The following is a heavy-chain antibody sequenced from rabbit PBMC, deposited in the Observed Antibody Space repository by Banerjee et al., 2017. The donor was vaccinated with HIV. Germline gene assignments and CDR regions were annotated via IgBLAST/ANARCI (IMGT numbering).Heavy chain of an antibody. Sequence: QSLEESGGDLVKPGASLTLTCTASGFTISSSWDMCWVRQAPGKGLEWIACIDAGSSGSTYYASWAKGRFTISKTSSTTVTLQMTSLTAADTATYFCARDGGSSVYTQYYFNLWGPGTLVTVS. CDR1: GFTISSSWD. J-gene: IGHJ4*01. V-gene: IGHV1S40*01. CDR3: ARDGGSSVYTQYYFNL. D-gene: IGHD8-1*01. CDR2: IDAGSSGST.